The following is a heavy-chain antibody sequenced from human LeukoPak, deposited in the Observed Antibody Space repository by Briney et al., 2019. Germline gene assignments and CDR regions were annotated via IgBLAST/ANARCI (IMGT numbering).Heavy chain of an antibody. J-gene: IGHJ4*02. CDR2: ISYDGSNK. D-gene: IGHD3-22*01. Sequence: GRSLRLSCAASGFTFSSYAMHWVRQAPGKGLEWVAVISYDGSNKYYADSVKGRFTISRDNSKNTLYLQMNSLRAEDTAVYYCAKNARSITMIVVRNDYWGQGTLVTVSS. V-gene: IGHV3-30-3*01. CDR3: AKNARSITMIVVRNDY. CDR1: GFTFSSYA.